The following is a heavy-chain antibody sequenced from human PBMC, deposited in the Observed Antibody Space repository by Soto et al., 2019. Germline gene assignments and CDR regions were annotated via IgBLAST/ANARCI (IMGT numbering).Heavy chain of an antibody. CDR3: AKGLLARDY. D-gene: IGHD3-3*02. V-gene: IGHV3-23*01. CDR2: INGSGGRT. J-gene: IGHJ4*02. Sequence: EVQLLESGGGLVQPGGSLRLSCAASGSTFAGIAMSWVRQAPGKGLEWVSGINGSGGRTYYADSVKGRFTISRDNSKNTLYLQMNSLRAEDTALYSCAKGLLARDYWGQGTLVTVSS. CDR1: GSTFAGIA.